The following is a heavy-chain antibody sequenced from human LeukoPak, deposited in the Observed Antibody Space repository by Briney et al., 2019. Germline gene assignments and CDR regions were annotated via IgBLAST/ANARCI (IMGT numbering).Heavy chain of an antibody. Sequence: GASVKVSCTASGYTFTGYYMHWVRQAPGQGLEWMGWINPNSGGTNYAQKFQGWVTMTRDTSISTAYMELSRLRSDDTAVYYCARDHKRYFDWRYPPFLGMDVWGQGTTVTVSS. CDR2: INPNSGGT. D-gene: IGHD3-9*01. CDR3: ARDHKRYFDWRYPPFLGMDV. J-gene: IGHJ6*02. V-gene: IGHV1-2*04. CDR1: GYTFTGYY.